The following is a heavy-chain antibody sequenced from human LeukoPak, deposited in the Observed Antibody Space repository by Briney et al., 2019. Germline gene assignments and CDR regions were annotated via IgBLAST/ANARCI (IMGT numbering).Heavy chain of an antibody. J-gene: IGHJ3*02. CDR1: GGSISSSSYY. Sequence: SETLSRSCTVSGGSISSSSYYWGWIRQAPGKGLEWIGSIYYSGSTYYNPSLKSRVTISVDTSKNQFSLKLSSVTAADTAVYYCARTRYSGSYDLLVAFDIWGQGTMVTVSS. V-gene: IGHV4-39*01. D-gene: IGHD1-26*01. CDR2: IYYSGST. CDR3: ARTRYSGSYDLLVAFDI.